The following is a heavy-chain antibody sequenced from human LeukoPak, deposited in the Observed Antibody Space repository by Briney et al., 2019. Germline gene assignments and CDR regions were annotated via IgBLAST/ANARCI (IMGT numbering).Heavy chain of an antibody. CDR2: IYYSGST. V-gene: IGHV4-59*12. CDR3: ASRGPLDTAMVHDAFDI. CDR1: GGSINSYY. D-gene: IGHD5-18*01. Sequence: SETLSLTCAVSGGSINSYYWSWIRQPPGKGLEWIGDIYYSGSTNYNPSLKSRVTISVDRSKNQFSLKLSSVTAADTAVYYCASRGPLDTAMVHDAFDIWGQGTMVTVSS. J-gene: IGHJ3*02.